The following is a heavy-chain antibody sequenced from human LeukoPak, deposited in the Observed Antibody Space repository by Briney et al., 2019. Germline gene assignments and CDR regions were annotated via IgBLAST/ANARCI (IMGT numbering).Heavy chain of an antibody. CDR1: GFTFSNAW. V-gene: IGHV3-15*01. D-gene: IGHD5-24*01. CDR3: TTDRDPYYYYYGMDV. Sequence: GGSLRLSCAASGFTFSNAWMSWVRQAPGKGLEWVGRIKSKTDGGTTDYAAPVKGRFTISRDDSKNTLYLQMNSLKTEDTAVYYCTTDRDPYYYYYGMDVWGQGTTVTVSS. J-gene: IGHJ6*02. CDR2: IKSKTDGGTT.